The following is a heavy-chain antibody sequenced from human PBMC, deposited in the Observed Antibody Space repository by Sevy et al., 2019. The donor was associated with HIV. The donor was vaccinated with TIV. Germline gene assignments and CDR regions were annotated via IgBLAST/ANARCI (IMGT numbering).Heavy chain of an antibody. J-gene: IGHJ4*02. V-gene: IGHV1-2*06. CDR1: GYTFTDYY. D-gene: IGHD2-2*01. CDR3: ARYCSSTSCYAPPFDY. Sequence: ASVKVSCKASGYTFTDYYMHWVRQAPGQGLEWMGRINPKSGGTNYAQKFQGRVTMTRDTSISVAYMELSRLRSDDTAVYYCARYCSSTSCYAPPFDYWGQGTLVTVSS. CDR2: INPKSGGT.